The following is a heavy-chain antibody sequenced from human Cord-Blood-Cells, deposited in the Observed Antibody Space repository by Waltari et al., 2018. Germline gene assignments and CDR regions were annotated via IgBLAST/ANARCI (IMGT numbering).Heavy chain of an antibody. CDR2: RQYRGST. D-gene: IGHD1-26*01. CDR3: ARHLGATDY. CDR1: GRSISSISYY. J-gene: IGHJ4*02. Sequence: QLQLQESAPGLVKTSETLSLTCTAPGRSISSISYYWGWLRQPPGKGLEWIGSRQYRGSTYYNPSLKSRVTISVDTSKKQVSLKLISVTAADTAVYYCARHLGATDYWGQGTLVTVSS. V-gene: IGHV4-39*01.